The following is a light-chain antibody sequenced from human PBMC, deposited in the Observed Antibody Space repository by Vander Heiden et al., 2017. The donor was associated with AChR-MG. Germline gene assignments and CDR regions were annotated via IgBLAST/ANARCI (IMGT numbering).Light chain of an antibody. CDR3: QQYNSYSYT. CDR2: KAS. CDR1: QNINTW. Sequence: DIQVTQSPSTLSASVGDRVTITCRASQNINTWLAWYQQKPGKAPKILIYKASNLQSGVPSRFSGSGSGTEYTLTISGLQPDDFATYYCQQYNSYSYTFGQGTKLEI. J-gene: IGKJ2*01. V-gene: IGKV1-5*03.